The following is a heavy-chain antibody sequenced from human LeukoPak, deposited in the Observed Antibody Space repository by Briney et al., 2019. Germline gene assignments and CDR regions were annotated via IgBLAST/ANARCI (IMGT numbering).Heavy chain of an antibody. V-gene: IGHV4-34*01. CDR3: ARPRYCNSWYKGWFDP. CDR1: GRSFSGYY. J-gene: IGHJ5*02. Sequence: SETLSLTCAVGGRSFSGYYWSWTRQPPGKGLEWIGEINHSGSTNYNPSLKSRVTISVDTSQNHFFLKLSSVTAADTAVYYCARPRYCNSWYKGWFDPWGQGTLVTVSS. D-gene: IGHD6-13*01. CDR2: INHSGST.